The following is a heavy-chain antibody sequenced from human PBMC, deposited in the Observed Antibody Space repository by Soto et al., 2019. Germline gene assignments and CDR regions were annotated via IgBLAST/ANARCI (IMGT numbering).Heavy chain of an antibody. D-gene: IGHD1-1*01. CDR1: GFTFSSFA. CDR3: ARSDWNQYYFDY. V-gene: IGHV3-30-3*01. J-gene: IGHJ4*02. Sequence: GGSLRLSCAASGFTFSSFALYWVRQAPGKGLEWVALTSFDGSKKFYADSVMGRFTTSRDNFINTLYLQMNSLRAEDTAVYYCARSDWNQYYFDYWGQGTLVTVSS. CDR2: TSFDGSKK.